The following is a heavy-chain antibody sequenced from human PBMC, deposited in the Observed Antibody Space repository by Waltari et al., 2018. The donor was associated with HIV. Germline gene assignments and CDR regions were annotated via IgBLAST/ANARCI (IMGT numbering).Heavy chain of an antibody. D-gene: IGHD3-22*01. Sequence: QVQVQESGPGLVQPSETLSLTCTVSGDSISSAFYCGWIRQPPGKGLEWIGSISHTGNTYYSPSLRSRVTISVDTSKNQFFLRLFSVTAADTAMYYCARSITMIEGVPNWFDPWGQGTLVTVSS. V-gene: IGHV4-38-2*02. CDR1: GDSISSAFY. J-gene: IGHJ5*02. CDR3: ARSITMIEGVPNWFDP. CDR2: ISHTGNT.